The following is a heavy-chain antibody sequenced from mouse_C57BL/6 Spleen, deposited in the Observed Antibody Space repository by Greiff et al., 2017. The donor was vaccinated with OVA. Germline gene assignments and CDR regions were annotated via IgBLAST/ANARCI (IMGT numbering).Heavy chain of an antibody. D-gene: IGHD2-4*01. V-gene: IGHV6-6*01. CDR2: IRNKANNHAT. CDR1: GFTFSDAW. CDR3: TRGYYDYWYFDV. J-gene: IGHJ1*03. Sequence: EVMLVESGGGLVQPGGSLKLSCAASGFTFSDAWMDWVRQSPEKGLEWVAEIRNKANNHATYYAESVKGRFTISRDDSKSSVYLQMNSLRAEDTGIYYCTRGYYDYWYFDVWGTGTTVTVSS.